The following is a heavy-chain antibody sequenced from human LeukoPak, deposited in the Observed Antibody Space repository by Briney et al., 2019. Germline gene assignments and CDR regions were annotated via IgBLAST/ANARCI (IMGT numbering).Heavy chain of an antibody. Sequence: SETLSLTCAVSGGSISSSNWWSWVRQPPGKGLEWIGYIYHSGSTYYNPSLKSRVTISVDRSKNQFSLKLSSVTAADTAVYYCARGIREAAGKYYYYYGMDVWGQGTTVTVSS. CDR1: GGSISSSNW. J-gene: IGHJ6*02. V-gene: IGHV4-4*02. CDR2: IYHSGST. D-gene: IGHD6-13*01. CDR3: ARGIREAAGKYYYYYGMDV.